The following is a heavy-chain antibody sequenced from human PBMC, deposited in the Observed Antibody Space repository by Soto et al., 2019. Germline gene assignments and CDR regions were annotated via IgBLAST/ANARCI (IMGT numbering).Heavy chain of an antibody. D-gene: IGHD3-10*01. V-gene: IGHV1-69*13. Sequence: SVKVSCKASGGTFSSYAISWVRQAPGQGLEWMGGIIPIFGTANYAQKFQGRVTITADESTSTAYMELSSLRSEDTAVYYCARAHRLLWFGEFPLDYWGQGTLVTVSS. J-gene: IGHJ4*02. CDR3: ARAHRLLWFGEFPLDY. CDR2: IIPIFGTA. CDR1: GGTFSSYA.